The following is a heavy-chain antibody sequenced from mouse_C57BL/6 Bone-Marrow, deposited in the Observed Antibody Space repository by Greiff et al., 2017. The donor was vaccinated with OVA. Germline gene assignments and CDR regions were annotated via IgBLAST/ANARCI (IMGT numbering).Heavy chain of an antibody. Sequence: QLQHPVPELVKPGASVKLSFKASGYTFTSYWMHWVKQRPGQGLEWIGNINPSNGGTNYNEKFKSKATLTVDKSSSTAYMQLSSLTSEDSAVYYCARRRYYGRSYVGYFDVWGTGTTVTVSS. CDR2: INPSNGGT. CDR3: ARRRYYGRSYVGYFDV. J-gene: IGHJ1*03. V-gene: IGHV1-53*01. D-gene: IGHD1-1*01. CDR1: GYTFTSYW.